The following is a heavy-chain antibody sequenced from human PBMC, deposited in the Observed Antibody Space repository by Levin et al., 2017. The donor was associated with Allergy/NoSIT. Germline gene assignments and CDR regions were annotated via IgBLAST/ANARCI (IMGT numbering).Heavy chain of an antibody. V-gene: IGHV1-2*02. CDR1: GYTFTGYY. D-gene: IGHD5-12*01. J-gene: IGHJ4*02. CDR3: ARATASSGYDKYQSDY. CDR2: INPNSGGT. Sequence: GASVKVSCKASGYTFTGYYIHWVRQAPGQGLEWMGWINPNSGGTNYAQKFQGRVTMTRDTSISTAYTELSSLRSDDTAVYYCARATASSGYDKYQSDYWGQGTLVAVSS.